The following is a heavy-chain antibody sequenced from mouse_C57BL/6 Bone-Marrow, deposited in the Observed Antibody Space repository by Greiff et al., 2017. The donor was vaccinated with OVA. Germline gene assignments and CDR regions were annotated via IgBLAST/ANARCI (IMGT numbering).Heavy chain of an antibody. CDR1: GYTFTSYW. CDR3: ARNGYDHAAWFAY. CDR2: IDPSDSYT. V-gene: IGHV1-69*01. J-gene: IGHJ3*01. D-gene: IGHD2-2*01. Sequence: QVHVKQPGAELVMPGASVKLSCKASGYTFTSYWMHWVKQRPGQGLEWIGEIDPSDSYTNYNQKFKGKSTLTVDKSSSTAYMQLSSLTSEDSAVYYCARNGYDHAAWFAYWGQGTLVTVSA.